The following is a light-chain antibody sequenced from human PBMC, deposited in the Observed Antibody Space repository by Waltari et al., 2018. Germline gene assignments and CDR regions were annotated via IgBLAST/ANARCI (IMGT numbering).Light chain of an antibody. CDR1: QSVSRF. V-gene: IGKV3-15*01. Sequence: EVVMTQSPATLSVSPGESATLSCRASQSVSRFLAWYQQKPGQAPRLLIYGASTRATGMPARFSGSGSGTEFTLTISSLQSEDFAVYFCQQYNDWPPLTFGGGTKLEIK. J-gene: IGKJ4*01. CDR2: GAS. CDR3: QQYNDWPPLT.